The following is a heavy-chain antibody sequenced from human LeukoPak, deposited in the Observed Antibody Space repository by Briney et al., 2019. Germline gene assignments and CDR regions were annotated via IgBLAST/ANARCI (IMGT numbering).Heavy chain of an antibody. CDR2: INHSGST. J-gene: IGHJ6*04. CDR1: GGSFSGYY. Sequence: PSETLSLTCAVYGGSFSGYYWSWIRQPPGKGLEWIGEINHSGSTNYNPSLTSRVTISVDTSKNQFSLKLSSVTAADTAVYYCARGLYGSLDSGSYYSTGMDVWGKGTTVTVSS. D-gene: IGHD3-10*01. V-gene: IGHV4-34*01. CDR3: ARGLYGSLDSGSYYSTGMDV.